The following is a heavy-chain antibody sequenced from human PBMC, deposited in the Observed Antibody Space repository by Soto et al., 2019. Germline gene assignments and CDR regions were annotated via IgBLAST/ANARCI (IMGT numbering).Heavy chain of an antibody. V-gene: IGHV3-72*01. J-gene: IGHJ4*02. D-gene: IGHD5-12*01. CDR3: ARGVVSTGYFDY. CDR2: SRDKAHSHTT. Sequence: EVQLVESGGGLVQPGGSLRLSCAASGFTFSDHYMDWVRQAPGKGLEWVGRSRDKAHSHTTEYAASVKGRFTISRDDSENSLYLQMNSLKTEDTAVYYCARGVVSTGYFDYWGQGILVTVSS. CDR1: GFTFSDHY.